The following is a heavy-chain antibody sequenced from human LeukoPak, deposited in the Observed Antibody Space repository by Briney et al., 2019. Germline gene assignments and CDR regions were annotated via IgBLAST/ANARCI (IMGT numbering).Heavy chain of an antibody. CDR1: GFSFITHG. CDR3: ARDPPDSGWAFWS. CDR2: IWAEGNRQ. D-gene: IGHD6-19*01. V-gene: IGHV3-33*01. Sequence: PGRSLRLSCSASGFSFITHGMHWVRQAPGKGLEWVAFIWAEGNRQYYADFVKGRFTISRDNSKSTLYLQMNSLRVEDTSVYFCARDPPDSGWAFWSWGQGTLVTVSS. J-gene: IGHJ4*02.